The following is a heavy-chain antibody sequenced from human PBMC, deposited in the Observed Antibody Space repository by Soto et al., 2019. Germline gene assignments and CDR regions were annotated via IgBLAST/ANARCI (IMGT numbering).Heavy chain of an antibody. J-gene: IGHJ5*02. CDR3: ARHPSDFWFDP. CDR1: GGSISSSSYF. Sequence: SETLSLTCTVSGGSISSSSYFWGWIRQPPGKGLEWIGSIYYSVSTYYNPSLKSRVTVSLDASKNQFSLKLSSVTAADTAVYYCARHPSDFWFDPWGQGTLVTVSS. CDR2: IYYSVST. D-gene: IGHD2-21*02. V-gene: IGHV4-39*01.